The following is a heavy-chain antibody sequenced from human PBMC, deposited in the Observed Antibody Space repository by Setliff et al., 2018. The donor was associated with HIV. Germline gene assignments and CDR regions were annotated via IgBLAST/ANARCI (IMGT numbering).Heavy chain of an antibody. J-gene: IGHJ6*03. V-gene: IGHV4-59*01. D-gene: IGHD3-3*01. CDR2: IFYSGTT. CDR1: GGSITGYY. Sequence: PSETLSLTCTVSGGSITGYYWSWVRQPPGKGLEWIGYIFYSGTTNYSPSLNSRATISVDTPKNSFSLRLSSVTAADTAVYYCARDQAEYNFWSGYWGNYYYYMDVWGKGTTVTVSS. CDR3: ARDQAEYNFWSGYWGNYYYYMDV.